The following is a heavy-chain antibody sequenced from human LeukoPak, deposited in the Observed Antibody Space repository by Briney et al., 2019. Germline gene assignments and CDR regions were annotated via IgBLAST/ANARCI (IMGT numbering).Heavy chain of an antibody. CDR1: GFTFSSYS. Sequence: GGSLRLSXAASGFTFSSYSMHCVRQAPGKGLEWVSSISSSSSYIYYADSVKGRFTISRDNAKNSLYLQMNSLRAEDTAVYYCARGRTAKTPFDYWGQGTLVTVSS. CDR2: ISSSSSYI. CDR3: ARGRTAKTPFDY. V-gene: IGHV3-21*01. D-gene: IGHD2-21*02. J-gene: IGHJ4*02.